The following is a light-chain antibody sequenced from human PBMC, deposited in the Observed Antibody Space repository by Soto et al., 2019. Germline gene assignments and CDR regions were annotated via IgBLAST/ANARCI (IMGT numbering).Light chain of an antibody. CDR3: QQSYSSPAFT. CDR2: AAS. V-gene: IGKV1-39*01. J-gene: IGKJ3*01. Sequence: DIRMTQSPSSLSASVGDRVSITCRASQSISTFLNWYQQKPGKAPKLLIYAASNLHSGIPSRFSGSGSGTEFTLTITSLQPEDFATYYCQQSYSSPAFTFGPGTKVDVK. CDR1: QSISTF.